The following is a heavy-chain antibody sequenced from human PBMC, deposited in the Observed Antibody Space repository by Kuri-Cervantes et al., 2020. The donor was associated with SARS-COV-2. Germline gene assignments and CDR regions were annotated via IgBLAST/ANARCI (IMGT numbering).Heavy chain of an antibody. V-gene: IGHV3-23*01. D-gene: IGHD7-27*01. CDR2: ISGTSTFT. CDR1: GFTFSTFA. CDR3: AKSWGPILTANYFDL. J-gene: IGHJ4*02. Sequence: GESLKISCVASGFTFSTFAMSWVRQAPGKGLEWVSAISGTSTFTYYADSVKGRFTISRDNSKNTLYLQMNSLRAEDTAVYYCAKSWGPILTANYFDLWGQGTLVTVSS.